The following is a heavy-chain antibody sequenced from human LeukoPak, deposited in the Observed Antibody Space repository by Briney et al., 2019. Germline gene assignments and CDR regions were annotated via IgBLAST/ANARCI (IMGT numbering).Heavy chain of an antibody. J-gene: IGHJ4*02. D-gene: IGHD3-22*01. CDR2: INPSGGST. CDR3: ARDLFNYYDSSGADY. V-gene: IGHV1-46*01. Sequence: ASLKVSCKASGYTFTSYYMHWVRQAPGQGLEWMGIINPSGGSTSYAQKFQGRVTMTRDTSTSTVYMELGSLRSEDTAVYYCARDLFNYYDSSGADYWGQGTLVTVSS. CDR1: GYTFTSYY.